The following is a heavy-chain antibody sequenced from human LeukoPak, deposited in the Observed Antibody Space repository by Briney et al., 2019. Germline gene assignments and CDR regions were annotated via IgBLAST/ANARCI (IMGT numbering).Heavy chain of an antibody. V-gene: IGHV1-18*01. Sequence: ASVKVSCKASGYTFTSYGISWVRQAPGQGLEWMGWISAYNGNTNYAQKLQGRVTMTTDTSTSTAYMELRSLRSDDTAVYYCAREALVVRGVYYYYGMDVWGQGTTVTVSS. CDR3: AREALVVRGVYYYYGMDV. D-gene: IGHD3-10*01. J-gene: IGHJ6*02. CDR2: ISAYNGNT. CDR1: GYTFTSYG.